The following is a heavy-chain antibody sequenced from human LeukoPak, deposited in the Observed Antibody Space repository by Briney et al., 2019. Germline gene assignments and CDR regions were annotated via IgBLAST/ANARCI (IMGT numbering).Heavy chain of an antibody. V-gene: IGHV3-9*01. CDR3: AKSTLAAAGPDAFDI. CDR1: GFTFDDYA. Sequence: DRSLRLSCAASGFTFDDYAMHWVRQAPGKGLEWVSGISWNSGSIGYADSVKGRFTISRDNAKNSLYLQMNSLRAEDTALYYCAKSTLAAAGPDAFDIWGQGTMVTVSS. CDR2: ISWNSGSI. J-gene: IGHJ3*02. D-gene: IGHD6-13*01.